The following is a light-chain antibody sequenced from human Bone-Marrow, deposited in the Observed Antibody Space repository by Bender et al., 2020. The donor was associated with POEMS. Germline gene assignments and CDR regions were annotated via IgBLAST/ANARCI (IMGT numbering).Light chain of an antibody. Sequence: QSVLTQPPSVSGTPGQRVTISCSGSGSNIGGYPVNWYQQLPGTAPRLLIYTNNERPSGVSNRFSGSKSGNTASLTISGLQAEDEADYYCSSFTNSDTVVFGGGTKLTVL. CDR1: GSNIGGYP. J-gene: IGLJ2*01. V-gene: IGLV1-44*01. CDR3: SSFTNSDTVV. CDR2: TNN.